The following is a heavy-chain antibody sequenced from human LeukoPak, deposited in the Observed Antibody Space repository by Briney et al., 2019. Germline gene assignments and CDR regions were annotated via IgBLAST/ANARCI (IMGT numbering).Heavy chain of an antibody. CDR3: AKGDHYFDY. J-gene: IGHJ4*01. CDR1: GFTFDDYA. D-gene: IGHD2-21*01. CDR2: ISWNSGSI. V-gene: IGHV3-9*01. Sequence: PGGSLRLSCAASGFTFDDYAMHWVRQAPGKGLEWVSGISWNSGSIGYADSVKGRFTISRDNAKNSLYLQMNSLRAEDTALYYCAKGDHYFDYWGQGTLVTVSS.